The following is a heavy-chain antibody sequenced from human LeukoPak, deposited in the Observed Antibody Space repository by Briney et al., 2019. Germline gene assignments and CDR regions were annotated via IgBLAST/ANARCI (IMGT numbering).Heavy chain of an antibody. J-gene: IGHJ6*02. CDR3: ARAMPYSSSPYYYYGMDV. CDR1: GFTFSDYY. D-gene: IGHD6-13*01. CDR2: ISSSGSTI. Sequence: GGSLRLSCAASGFTFSDYYMSWIRQAPGKGLEWVSCISSSGSTIYYADSVKGRFTISRDNAKNSLYLQMNSLRAEDTAVYYCARAMPYSSSPYYYYGMDVWGQGTTVTVSS. V-gene: IGHV3-11*01.